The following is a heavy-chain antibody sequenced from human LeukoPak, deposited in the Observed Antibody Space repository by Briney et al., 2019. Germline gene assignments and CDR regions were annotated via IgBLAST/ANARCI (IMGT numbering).Heavy chain of an antibody. D-gene: IGHD6-13*01. CDR1: GGSFSGYY. Sequence: SETLSLTCAVYGGSFSGYYWSWIRQPPGKGLEWIGEINHSGSTNYNPSLKSRVTISVDTSKNQFSLKLSSVTAADTAVYYCARLPAAGTPFFDYWGQGTLVTVSS. CDR2: INHSGST. V-gene: IGHV4-34*01. J-gene: IGHJ4*02. CDR3: ARLPAAGTPFFDY.